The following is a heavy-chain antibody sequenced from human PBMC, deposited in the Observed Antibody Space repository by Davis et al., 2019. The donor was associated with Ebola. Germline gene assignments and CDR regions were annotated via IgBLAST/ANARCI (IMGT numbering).Heavy chain of an antibody. CDR1: GFSLRSSSFY. V-gene: IGHV4-39*01. Sequence: MPGGSLRLSCFVSGFSLRSSSFYWGWIRKPPGKGLEWIGSLYYSGSTYYNPSLKSRVTISVDTSNNKFSLKVSSVTAADTAVYYCARLLSGSYYRHLDYWGQGTLVTVSS. CDR2: LYYSGST. CDR3: ARLLSGSYYRHLDY. J-gene: IGHJ4*02. D-gene: IGHD1-26*01.